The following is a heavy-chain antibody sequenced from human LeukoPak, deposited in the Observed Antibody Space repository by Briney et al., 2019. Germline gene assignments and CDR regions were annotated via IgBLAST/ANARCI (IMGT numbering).Heavy chain of an antibody. CDR3: ARGAELYYYDSSGYYYFDY. Sequence: SETLSLTCTVSGGSLSSGGYYWSWLRQHPGTGLEWIGYIYYSGSTYYNPSLKSRVTISVDTSKNQFSLKLSSVTAADTAVYYCARGAELYYYDSSGYYYFDYWGQGTLVTVSS. CDR1: GGSLSSGGYY. V-gene: IGHV4-31*03. D-gene: IGHD3-22*01. J-gene: IGHJ4*02. CDR2: IYYSGST.